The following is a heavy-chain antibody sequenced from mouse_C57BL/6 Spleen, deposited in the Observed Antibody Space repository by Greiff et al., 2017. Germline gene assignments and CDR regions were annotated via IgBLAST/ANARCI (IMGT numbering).Heavy chain of an antibody. CDR1: GFTFSDYG. D-gene: IGHD1-1*01. J-gene: IGHJ4*01. Sequence: DVKLVESGGGLVKPGGSLKLSCAASGFTFSDYGMHWVRQAPEKGLEWVAYISSGSSTIYSADTVKGRFTFSRDNAKNTLFLQMTSLRSEDTAMYYCARTTTVQAMDYWGQGTSVTVSA. CDR2: ISSGSSTI. V-gene: IGHV5-17*01. CDR3: ARTTTVQAMDY.